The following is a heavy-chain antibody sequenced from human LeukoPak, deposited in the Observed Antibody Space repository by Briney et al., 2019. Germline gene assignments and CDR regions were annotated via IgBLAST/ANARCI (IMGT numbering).Heavy chain of an antibody. CDR2: IGGSGGGI. Sequence: GGSLRLSCAASGFTFNSYAMSWVRQAPGKGLEWVSTIGGSGGGIYYAESVKGRFTISRDNSKNTLYLQMNSLRAEDTAVYYCAKVKYYGSGSYFDAFDIWGQGTMVTVSS. V-gene: IGHV3-23*01. J-gene: IGHJ3*02. D-gene: IGHD3-10*01. CDR1: GFTFNSYA. CDR3: AKVKYYGSGSYFDAFDI.